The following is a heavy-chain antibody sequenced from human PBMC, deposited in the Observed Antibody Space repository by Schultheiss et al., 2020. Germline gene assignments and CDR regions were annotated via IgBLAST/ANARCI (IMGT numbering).Heavy chain of an antibody. CDR2: IYSGGST. V-gene: IGHV3-53*01. D-gene: IGHD3-22*01. CDR3: AGGGGSSGYYPIDY. Sequence: SLKISCAASGFTVSSNYMSWVRQAPGKGLEWVSVIYSGGSTYYADSVKGRFTISRDNSKTTLYLQMNSLRAEDTAVYYCAGGGGSSGYYPIDYWGQGTMVTVSS. CDR1: GFTVSSNY. J-gene: IGHJ4*02.